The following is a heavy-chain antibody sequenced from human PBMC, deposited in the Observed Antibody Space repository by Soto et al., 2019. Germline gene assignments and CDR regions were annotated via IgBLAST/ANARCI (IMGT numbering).Heavy chain of an antibody. CDR1: GAFLRSNNR. D-gene: IGHD1-26*01. CDR3: ARVYSGSYSDS. Sequence: SETLFLTCAVSGAFLRSNNRWGWGRQPPGKGLEWVGEIFHSGSTNYNPSLKTRLTISVDKSKNQFSLKLSSVTAADTAVYYCARVYSGSYSDSWGRGTLVTVSS. V-gene: IGHV4-4*02. J-gene: IGHJ4*02. CDR2: IFHSGST.